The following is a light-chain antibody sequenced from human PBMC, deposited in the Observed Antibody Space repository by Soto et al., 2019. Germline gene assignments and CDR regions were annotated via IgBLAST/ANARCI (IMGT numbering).Light chain of an antibody. V-gene: IGLV2-14*01. J-gene: IGLJ1*01. CDR2: EVS. CDR1: RSDVAYYNY. Sequence: QSVLTQPASVSGSPGQSITISCSGTRSDVAYYNYVSWYQRHPGKAPKLIIYEVSNRPSGVSIRFSGSKSGNTASLTISGLQAEDEADYYCSSYSTSNTPYVFGTGTKLTVL. CDR3: SSYSTSNTPYV.